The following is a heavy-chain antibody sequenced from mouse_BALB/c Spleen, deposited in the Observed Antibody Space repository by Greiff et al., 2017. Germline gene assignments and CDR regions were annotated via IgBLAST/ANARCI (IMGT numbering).Heavy chain of an antibody. Sequence: DVHLVESGGGLVQPGGSRKLSCAASGFTFSSFGMHWVRQAPEKGLEWVAYISSGSSTIYYADTVKGRFTISRDNPKNTLFLQMTSLRSEDTAMYYCARSITTGWYFDVWGAGTTVTVSS. CDR3: ARSITTGWYFDV. CDR2: ISSGSSTI. V-gene: IGHV5-17*02. D-gene: IGHD1-1*01. J-gene: IGHJ1*01. CDR1: GFTFSSFG.